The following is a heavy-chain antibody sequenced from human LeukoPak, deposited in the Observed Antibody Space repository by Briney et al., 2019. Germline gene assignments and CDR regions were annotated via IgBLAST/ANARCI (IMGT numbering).Heavy chain of an antibody. J-gene: IGHJ4*02. V-gene: IGHV1-8*01. CDR1: GYTFTSYD. D-gene: IGHD6-13*01. CDR3: ARKTAQQLVFFDY. Sequence: GASVKVSCKASGYTFTSYDINWGRQATGQGLEWMGWMHPNSGTTGYAQKFQGRVTMTRNTSISTAYMELSSLRSEDTAVYYCARKTAQQLVFFDYWGQGTLVTVSS. CDR2: MHPNSGTT.